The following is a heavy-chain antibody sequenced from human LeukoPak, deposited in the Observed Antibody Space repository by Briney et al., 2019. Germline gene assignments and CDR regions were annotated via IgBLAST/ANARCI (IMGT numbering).Heavy chain of an antibody. J-gene: IGHJ4*02. Sequence: PGGSLRLSCATSGVTFRSNNMNWVRQAPGKGLEWVSSISGSGSYIFYADSVKGRFTISRDTAENSLYLQMNSLRAEDTAIYYCARDFRYYRDYVAYFDSWGQGTLVTVSS. V-gene: IGHV3-21*01. CDR3: ARDFRYYRDYVAYFDS. D-gene: IGHD4-17*01. CDR1: GVTFRSNN. CDR2: ISGSGSYI.